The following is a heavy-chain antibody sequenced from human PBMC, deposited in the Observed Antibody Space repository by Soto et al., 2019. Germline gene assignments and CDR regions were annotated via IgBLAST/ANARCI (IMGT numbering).Heavy chain of an antibody. Sequence: QLQLQESGPGLVKPSETLSLTCTVSGGSISSSSYYWGWIRQPPGKGLEWIGSIYYSGSTYYNPSLKSRVTISVDTSKNQFALKRSSVTAADTAVYYWARHTPAISISDHWGQGTLVTVSS. D-gene: IGHD3-3*01. J-gene: IGHJ4*02. CDR3: ARHTPAISISDH. V-gene: IGHV4-39*01. CDR2: IYYSGST. CDR1: GGSISSSSYY.